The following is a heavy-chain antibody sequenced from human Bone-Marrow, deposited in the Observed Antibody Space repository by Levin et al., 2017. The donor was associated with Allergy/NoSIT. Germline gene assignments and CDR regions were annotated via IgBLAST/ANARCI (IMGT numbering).Heavy chain of an antibody. V-gene: IGHV3-23*01. CDR3: ARVMPSRTNDGRYHYYYMDV. Sequence: ETLSLTCAASGFTFSSYAMRWVRQAPGKGLEWVSAISERGDTTFYADSVQGRFTISRDNSKNTVYLQMNSLRVEDTAIYYCARVMPSRTNDGRYHYYYMDVWGKGTTVSVSS. CDR1: GFTFSSYA. D-gene: IGHD1-7*01. CDR2: ISERGDTT. J-gene: IGHJ6*03.